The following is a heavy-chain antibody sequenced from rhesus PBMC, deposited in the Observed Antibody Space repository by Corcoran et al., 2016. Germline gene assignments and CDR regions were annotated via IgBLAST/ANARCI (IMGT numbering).Heavy chain of an antibody. D-gene: IGHD3-9*01. Sequence: QVKLQQWGAGLVKPWETLSLTCAVYGGSISGYYYWTWLRQSPGKGLAWIGCLDGNGANTNYNPLRKNRVTISRDTSKNQFSLKLRSVTAADTAVYYCARVPFYEDEYGYSYGLDSWGQGVVVTVS. CDR1: GGSISGYYY. CDR2: LDGNGANT. V-gene: IGHV4-73*01. J-gene: IGHJ6*01. CDR3: ARVPFYEDEYGYSYGLDS.